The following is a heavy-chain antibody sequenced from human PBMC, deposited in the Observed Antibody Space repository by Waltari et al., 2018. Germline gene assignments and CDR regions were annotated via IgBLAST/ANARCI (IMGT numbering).Heavy chain of an antibody. Sequence: EVQLLESGGGLIQPGGSLRLSCAASGFVFSTNAMAWVRQSPGKGLEWVSGIGSGGETHYTDSVKGRFTISRDNSKSSLYLQMNSLRAEDTAVYYCAKDLYWWTAADYWGRGILVTVSS. D-gene: IGHD6-13*01. CDR3: AKDLYWWTAADY. V-gene: IGHV3-23*01. CDR2: IGSGGET. CDR1: GFVFSTNA. J-gene: IGHJ4*02.